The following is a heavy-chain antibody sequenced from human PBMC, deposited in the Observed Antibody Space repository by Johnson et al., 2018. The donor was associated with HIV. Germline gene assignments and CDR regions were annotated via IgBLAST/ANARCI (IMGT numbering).Heavy chain of an antibody. D-gene: IGHD6-19*01. CDR2: ISYDGSNK. Sequence: QVQLVESGGGVVQPGRSLRLSCAASGFTFSSYAMHWVRQAPGKGLEWVAVISYDGSNKYYADSVKGRFTISRDNAKNSLYLQMNSRRAEDTAVYYCARAGQAVAAPREGAFDIWGQGTMVTFSS. J-gene: IGHJ3*02. CDR3: ARAGQAVAAPREGAFDI. V-gene: IGHV3-30*04. CDR1: GFTFSSYA.